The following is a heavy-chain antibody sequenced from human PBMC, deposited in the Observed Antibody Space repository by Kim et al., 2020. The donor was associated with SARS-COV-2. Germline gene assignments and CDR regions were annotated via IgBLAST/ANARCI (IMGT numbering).Heavy chain of an antibody. D-gene: IGHD3-16*01. V-gene: IGHV3-23*01. CDR3: ARGPVLTY. J-gene: IGHJ4*02. Sequence: VENMYSDDPVKGRFTLSRDRSKNTVYLQMNSLRAEDTAVYYCARGPVLTYWGQGTLLTVSS. CDR2: VENM.